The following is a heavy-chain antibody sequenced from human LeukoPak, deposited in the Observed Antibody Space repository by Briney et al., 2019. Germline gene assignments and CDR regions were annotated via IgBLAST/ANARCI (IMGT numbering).Heavy chain of an antibody. CDR2: ITWSGGST. CDR3: ARGVCYSSSSRTFDY. Sequence: GGSLRLSCAASGFSFDDYGMSWVRQAPGKGLEWVSGITWSGGSTGYADSVKGRFTISRDSARDSLYLQMNSLRAEDTALYYCARGVCYSSSSRTFDYWGQGTLVTVSS. CDR1: GFSFDDYG. J-gene: IGHJ4*02. V-gene: IGHV3-20*04. D-gene: IGHD6-6*01.